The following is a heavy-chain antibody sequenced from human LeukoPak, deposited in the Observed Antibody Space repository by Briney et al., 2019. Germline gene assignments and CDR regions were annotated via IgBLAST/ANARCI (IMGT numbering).Heavy chain of an antibody. J-gene: IGHJ4*02. Sequence: KSSETLSLTCTVSGGSISSYYWSWIRQPPGKGLEWIGYVYYSGNTNYNPSLKSRVTISVDTSKNQFSLKLSSVTAADTAVYYCARSVSVVRGVIWDYWGQGTLVTVSS. CDR2: VYYSGNT. CDR1: GGSISSYY. D-gene: IGHD3-10*01. CDR3: ARSVSVVRGVIWDY. V-gene: IGHV4-59*01.